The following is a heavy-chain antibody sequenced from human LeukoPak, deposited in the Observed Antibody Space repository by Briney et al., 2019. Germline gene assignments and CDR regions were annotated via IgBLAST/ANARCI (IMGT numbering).Heavy chain of an antibody. CDR1: GDSISSGSYY. Sequence: SESLSLTCTVSGDSISSGSYYWGWIRQPPGKGLEWIGSIFYSGSTFYNPSLKSRVTISVDTSKNQFSLRLTSMTAADTALYYCGRYVAAAGTVDPWGQGTLVTVSS. D-gene: IGHD6-13*01. CDR2: IFYSGST. V-gene: IGHV4-39*01. J-gene: IGHJ5*02. CDR3: GRYVAAAGTVDP.